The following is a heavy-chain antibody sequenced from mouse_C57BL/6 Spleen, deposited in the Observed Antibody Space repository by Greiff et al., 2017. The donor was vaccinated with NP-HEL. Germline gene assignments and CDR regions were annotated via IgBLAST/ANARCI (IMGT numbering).Heavy chain of an antibody. CDR2: ISSGSSTI. CDR3: ARKEEYDYDGFAY. D-gene: IGHD2-4*01. CDR1: GFTFSDYG. Sequence: EVKLVESGGGLVKPGGSLKLSCAASGFTFSDYGMHWVRQAPEKGLEWVAYISSGSSTIYYADTVKGRFTISRDNAKNTLFLQMTSLRSEDTAMYYCARKEEYDYDGFAYWGQGTLVTVSA. J-gene: IGHJ3*01. V-gene: IGHV5-17*01.